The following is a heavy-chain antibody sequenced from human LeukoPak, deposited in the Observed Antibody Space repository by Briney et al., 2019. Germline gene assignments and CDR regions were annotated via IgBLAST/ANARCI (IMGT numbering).Heavy chain of an antibody. V-gene: IGHV3-30*02. Sequence: GGSLRLSCAASRITFSTYGMHWVRQAPGKGLEWVAFVRYDGNNKYYADSVKGRFTISRDNSKNTLYLQMNSLRAEDTAIYYCERDAWFAPWGQGTVVTVSS. J-gene: IGHJ5*02. CDR3: ERDAWFAP. CDR2: VRYDGNNK. CDR1: RITFSTYG.